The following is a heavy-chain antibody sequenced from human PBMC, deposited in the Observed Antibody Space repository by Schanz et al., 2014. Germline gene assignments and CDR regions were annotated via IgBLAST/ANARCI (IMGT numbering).Heavy chain of an antibody. CDR1: GFTFSNHA. Sequence: EVHLLESGGGLVQPGGSLRLSCAASGFTFSNHALSWVRQAPGKGLEWVSGIGGSGDSTHYADSVKGRFIISRDNSKNTLYLQVNSLRAEDTAVYYCAKDLAAVGVFDYWGQGSLVTGSS. V-gene: IGHV3-23*01. J-gene: IGHJ4*02. CDR2: IGGSGDST. CDR3: AKDLAAVGVFDY. D-gene: IGHD6-13*01.